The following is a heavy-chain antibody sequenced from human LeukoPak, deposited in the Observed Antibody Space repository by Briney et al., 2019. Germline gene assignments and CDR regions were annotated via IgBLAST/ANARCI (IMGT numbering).Heavy chain of an antibody. D-gene: IGHD3-22*01. J-gene: IGHJ3*01. V-gene: IGHV5-51*01. CDR2: IYPGDSDT. CDR1: GYSFTGYW. Sequence: GESLKISCKGSGYSFTGYWIGWVRQMPGKGLEWMGIIYPGDSDTRYSPSFQGQVTISADKSISTAYLQWSSLKASDTAMYYCARQGDSSDYYGFFAFDVWGQGTMVTVSS. CDR3: ARQGDSSDYYGFFAFDV.